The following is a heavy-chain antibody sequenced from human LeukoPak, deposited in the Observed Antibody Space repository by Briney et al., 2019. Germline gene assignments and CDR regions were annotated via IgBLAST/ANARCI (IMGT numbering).Heavy chain of an antibody. V-gene: IGHV3-21*01. CDR3: ARDRPYNWNDVNWFDP. D-gene: IGHD1-1*01. J-gene: IGHJ5*02. CDR2: ISSSSSYI. Sequence: GGSLRLSCAASGFTFSSYSMNWVRQAPGKGLEWVSSISSSSSYIYYADSVKGRFTISRDNAKNSLYLQMNSLRAEDTAVYYCARDRPYNWNDVNWFDPWGQGTLVTVSS. CDR1: GFTFSSYS.